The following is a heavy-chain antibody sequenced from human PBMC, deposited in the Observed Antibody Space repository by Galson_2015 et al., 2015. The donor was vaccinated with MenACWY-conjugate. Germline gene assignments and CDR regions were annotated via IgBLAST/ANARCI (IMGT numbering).Heavy chain of an antibody. CDR2: ISYDGSNK. J-gene: IGHJ4*02. CDR3: ARRFDYDSSGHYSGYYFDY. Sequence: SLRLSCAASEFTFSSYSMIWVRQAPGKGLEWVAVISYDGSNKYYADSVKGRFTISRDNSKNTLYLQMNSLRAEDTAVYYCARRFDYDSSGHYSGYYFDYWGQGTLVTVSS. CDR1: EFTFSSYS. D-gene: IGHD3-22*01. V-gene: IGHV3-30*04.